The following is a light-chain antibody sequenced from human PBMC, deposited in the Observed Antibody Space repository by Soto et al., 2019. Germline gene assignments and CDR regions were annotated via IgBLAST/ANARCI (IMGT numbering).Light chain of an antibody. V-gene: IGKV3-20*01. CDR2: GAS. CDR3: QYYSSSLSIT. CDR1: QSVRSTY. J-gene: IGKJ5*01. Sequence: GERATLSCRASQSVRSTYLAWYQQKPGQAPRLLIHGASSRATGIPDRFSGSGSGTDFTLTISRLEPEDFAVYYCQYYSSSLSITFGQGTRLEIK.